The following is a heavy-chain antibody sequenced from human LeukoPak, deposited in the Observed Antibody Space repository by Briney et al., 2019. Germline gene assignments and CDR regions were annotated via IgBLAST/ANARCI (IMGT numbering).Heavy chain of an antibody. D-gene: IGHD3-10*01. CDR2: ITPSSGAT. J-gene: IGHJ4*02. V-gene: IGHV1-2*02. Sequence: ASVKVSCKTSGYSFTAYNIHWVRQAPGQRPEWMGWITPSSGATNYLQQLQGRITMTRDTSISTAYMELNNLISDDTAVYYCAIGMGSGTYRRFDFWGQGTLVTVSS. CDR3: AIGMGSGTYRRFDF. CDR1: GYSFTAYN.